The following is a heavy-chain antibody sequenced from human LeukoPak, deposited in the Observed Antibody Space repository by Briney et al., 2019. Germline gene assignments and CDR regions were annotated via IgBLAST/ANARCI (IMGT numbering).Heavy chain of an antibody. V-gene: IGHV3-23*01. CDR2: ISNSGGST. Sequence: PGGSLRLSCAASGFTFSSYAMNWVRQAPGKGLEWVSGISNSGGSTYYADSVKGRFTISRENSKNTLYLQMNSLRAEDTAVYYCAKETSSSFDYWGQGTLVTVSS. CDR3: AKETSSSFDY. J-gene: IGHJ4*02. D-gene: IGHD6-6*01. CDR1: GFTFSSYA.